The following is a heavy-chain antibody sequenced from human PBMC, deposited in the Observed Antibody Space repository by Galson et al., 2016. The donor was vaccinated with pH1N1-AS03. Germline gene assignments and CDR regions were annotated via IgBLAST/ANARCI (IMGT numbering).Heavy chain of an antibody. V-gene: IGHV3-23*01. J-gene: IGHJ4*02. CDR1: GFTFKNYA. CDR3: AKEGDEGAFDC. Sequence: SLRLSCAASGFTFKNYAMSWVRQAPGKGLEWVSVISGIGPSTYYAASVKGRFSLSRDNARNTLSLQTDGLRAEDTALYYCAKEGDEGAFDCWGQGTLVTVSP. CDR2: ISGIGPST.